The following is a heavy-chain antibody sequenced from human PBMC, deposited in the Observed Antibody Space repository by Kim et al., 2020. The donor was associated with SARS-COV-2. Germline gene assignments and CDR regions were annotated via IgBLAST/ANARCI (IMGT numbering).Heavy chain of an antibody. V-gene: IGHV4-39*01. CDR2: ISSSGTT. CDR1: GGSISTGGYF. CDR3: ARGVRYCGSGNPHWFDP. Sequence: SETLSLICAVSGGSISTGGYFWGWIRQAPGKGLEWIGTISSSGTTYYNPSLNSLVTISADTSNNQFSLHLNSVAAADTAVYYSARGVRYCGSGNPHWFDP. D-gene: IGHD3-10*01. J-gene: IGHJ5*02.